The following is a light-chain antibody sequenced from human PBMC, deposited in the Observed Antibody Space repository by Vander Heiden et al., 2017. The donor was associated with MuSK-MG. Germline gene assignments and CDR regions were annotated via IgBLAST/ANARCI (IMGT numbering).Light chain of an antibody. J-gene: IGKJ5*01. V-gene: IGKV3-11*01. CDR3: QQRSTSIT. Sequence: EIVLTQSPATLSLSPGERATLSCRASQSVSSYLAWYQQKPGQAPRLLIYDASNRATGIPARFSGSGSGTDFILTISSLEPEDFAVYYCQQRSTSITFGQGTRLEIK. CDR1: QSVSSY. CDR2: DAS.